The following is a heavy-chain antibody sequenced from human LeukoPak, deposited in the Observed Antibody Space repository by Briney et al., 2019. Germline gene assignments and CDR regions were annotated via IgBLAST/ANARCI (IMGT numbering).Heavy chain of an antibody. CDR2: IYYSGST. CDR1: GGSISSSSYY. J-gene: IGHJ4*02. D-gene: IGHD6-6*01. V-gene: IGHV4-39*01. Sequence: SETLSLTCTVSGGSISSSSYYWGWIRQPPGKGLEWIGSIYYSGSTYYNPSLKSRVTISVDTSKNQFSLKLSSVTAADTAVYYCARGRRTAARLVPYDYWGQGTLVTVSS. CDR3: ARGRRTAARLVPYDY.